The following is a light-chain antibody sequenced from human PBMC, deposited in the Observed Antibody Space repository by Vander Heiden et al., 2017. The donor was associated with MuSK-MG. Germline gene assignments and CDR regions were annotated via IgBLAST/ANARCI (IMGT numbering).Light chain of an antibody. J-gene: IGKJ2*02. CDR1: QDISNY. Sequence: DIQMTQSPSSLSASVGDRVTITCQASQDISNYLNWYQQKPGKAPKLLIYDASNLETGVPSRFSGSGSGTDFTFTISSLQPEDIATYYCQQYDNLLYMWTFGQGTKLEIK. CDR3: QQYDNLLYMWT. CDR2: DAS. V-gene: IGKV1-33*01.